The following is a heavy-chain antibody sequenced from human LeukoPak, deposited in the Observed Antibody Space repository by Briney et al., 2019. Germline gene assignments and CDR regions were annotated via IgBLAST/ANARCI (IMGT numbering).Heavy chain of an antibody. CDR3: ARDPSYYDILTGYYLRNGMDV. D-gene: IGHD3-9*01. V-gene: IGHV1-3*01. CDR2: INAGNGNT. CDR1: GYTFTSYA. J-gene: IGHJ6*02. Sequence: ASVKVSCKASGYTFTSYAMHWVRQAPGQRLEWMGWINAGNGNTKYSQKFQGRVTITRDTSASTAYMELSSLRSEDTAVYYCARDPSYYDILTGYYLRNGMDVWGQATTVTVSS.